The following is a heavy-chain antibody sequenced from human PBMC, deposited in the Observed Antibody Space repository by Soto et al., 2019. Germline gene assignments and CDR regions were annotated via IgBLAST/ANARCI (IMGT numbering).Heavy chain of an antibody. CDR1: GYSFTSYG. V-gene: IGHV1-18*01. CDR3: ARDVRMWEGDDSYYYGLDV. Sequence: QVQLVQSGTEVKKPGASVKVSCKASGYSFTSYGISWVRQAPGQGLEWMGWISAYNGDTSYSQNFQGRVAMTTDTSTTTDYMELRRLRSDDAAVYYCARDVRMWEGDDSYYYGLDVWGQGTTVTVSS. CDR2: ISAYNGDT. D-gene: IGHD1-26*01. J-gene: IGHJ6*02.